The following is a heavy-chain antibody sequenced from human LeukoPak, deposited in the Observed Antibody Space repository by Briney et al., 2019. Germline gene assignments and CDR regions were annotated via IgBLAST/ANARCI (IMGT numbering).Heavy chain of an antibody. Sequence: GGSLRLSCAASGFTFSSYAMSWVRQAPGKGLEWVSAISGSGGSTYYADSVKGRFTISRDNAKNTLYLQMNSLRAEDTAVYFCARVYITSASLDYWGQGTLVTVSS. J-gene: IGHJ4*02. CDR3: ARVYITSASLDY. D-gene: IGHD3-10*01. CDR2: ISGSGGST. CDR1: GFTFSSYA. V-gene: IGHV3-23*01.